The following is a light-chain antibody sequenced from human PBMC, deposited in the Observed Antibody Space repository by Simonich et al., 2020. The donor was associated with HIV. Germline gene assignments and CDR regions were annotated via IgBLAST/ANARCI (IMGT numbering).Light chain of an antibody. CDR1: QGISSW. J-gene: IGKJ1*01. CDR3: QQAIGFPRT. Sequence: DIQMTQSPFSVSASVGARVTITCRASQGISSWVAWYQHKPEKAPKLLMYAASTLQSGVPSRFSGSGSGTKFTLTITSLQPEDFATYYCQQAIGFPRTFGQGTKVEVK. V-gene: IGKV1-12*01. CDR2: AAS.